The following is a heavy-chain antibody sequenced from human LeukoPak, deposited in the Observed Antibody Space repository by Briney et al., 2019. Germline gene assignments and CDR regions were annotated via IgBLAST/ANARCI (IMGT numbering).Heavy chain of an antibody. CDR2: IIPILGIA. V-gene: IGHV1-69*04. Sequence: ASVKVSCKASGGTFSSYAISWVRQAPGQGLEWMGRIIPILGIANYAQKFQGRVTITADKSTSTAYMELSSLRSEDTAVYYCARGGVSPTILLDYWGQGTLVTVSS. D-gene: IGHD5-24*01. CDR3: ARGGVSPTILLDY. J-gene: IGHJ4*02. CDR1: GGTFSSYA.